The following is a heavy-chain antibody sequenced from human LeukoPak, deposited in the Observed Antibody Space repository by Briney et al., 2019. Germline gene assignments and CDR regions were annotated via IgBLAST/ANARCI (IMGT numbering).Heavy chain of an antibody. Sequence: PSETLSLTCAVSGYSISSGYYWGWIRQPPGKGLEWIGSIYHSGSTYYNPSLKSRVTISVDTSKNQFSLKLSSVTAADTAVYYCARDPGGQEWLCSGSSCRDYYYYYMDVWGKGTTVTISS. J-gene: IGHJ6*03. CDR1: GYSISSGYY. D-gene: IGHD2-15*01. CDR2: IYHSGST. V-gene: IGHV4-38-2*02. CDR3: ARDPGGQEWLCSGSSCRDYYYYYMDV.